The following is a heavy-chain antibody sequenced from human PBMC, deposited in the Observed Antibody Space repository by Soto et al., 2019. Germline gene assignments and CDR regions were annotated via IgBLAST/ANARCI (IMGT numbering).Heavy chain of an antibody. D-gene: IGHD3-3*01. CDR3: AKDRTVYYDFWSGPPSLDV. J-gene: IGHJ6*02. V-gene: IGHV3-23*01. Sequence: GGSLRLSCAASGFTFSNYAMSWVRQAPGKGLEWVSGLSDGGGSTFYADSVKGRFTISRDNAKNTLYLQMNSLRAEDTAVYYCAKDRTVYYDFWSGPPSLDVWGQGTTVTVSS. CDR1: GFTFSNYA. CDR2: LSDGGGST.